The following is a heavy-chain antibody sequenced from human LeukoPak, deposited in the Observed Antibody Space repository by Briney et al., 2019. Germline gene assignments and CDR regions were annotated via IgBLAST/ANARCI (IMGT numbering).Heavy chain of an antibody. CDR2: INHSGST. D-gene: IGHD6-19*01. Sequence: SETLSLTCAVYGGSFSGYYWSWIRQPPGKGLEWIGEINHSGSTNYNPSLKSRVTISVDTSKNQFSLKLSSVTAADTAVYYCAMEIAVAGNDAFDIWGQGTMVTVSS. CDR1: GGSFSGYY. V-gene: IGHV4-34*01. J-gene: IGHJ3*02. CDR3: AMEIAVAGNDAFDI.